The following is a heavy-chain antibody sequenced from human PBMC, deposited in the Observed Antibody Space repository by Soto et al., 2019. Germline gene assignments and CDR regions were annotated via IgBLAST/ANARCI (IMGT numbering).Heavy chain of an antibody. V-gene: IGHV3-23*01. J-gene: IGHJ4*02. CDR3: AKNGNYGDYYFDY. D-gene: IGHD4-17*01. CDR1: GFTFSSYA. CDR2: ISGSGGST. Sequence: GGSLRLSCAASGFTFSSYAMSWVRQSPGKGLEWVSAISGSGGSTYYADSVKGRFTISRDNSKNTLYLQMNSLRAEDTAVYYCAKNGNYGDYYFDYWGQGTLVTVSS.